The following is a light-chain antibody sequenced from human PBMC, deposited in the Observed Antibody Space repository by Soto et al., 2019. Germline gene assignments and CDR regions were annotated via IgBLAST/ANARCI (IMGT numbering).Light chain of an antibody. Sequence: DIQMTQSPSSLSASVGDRVTITCRASQSISSYLNWYQQRPGEAPKVLIYAASSLQSGVPSRFSGSGSGTDFTLTINRLQPEDFATYYCQESYTTPVAFGGGTKVEI. CDR3: QESYTTPVA. CDR2: AAS. V-gene: IGKV1-39*01. CDR1: QSISSY. J-gene: IGKJ4*01.